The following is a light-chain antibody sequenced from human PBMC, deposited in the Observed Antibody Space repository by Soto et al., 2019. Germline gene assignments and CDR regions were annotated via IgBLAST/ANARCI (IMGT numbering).Light chain of an antibody. J-gene: IGKJ4*01. V-gene: IGKV3-20*01. CDR1: HTVSSNY. CDR3: QQYGSSPPLT. CDR2: GAS. Sequence: EILLTQSPGTLSLSPGGRATLSCRASHTVSSNYLAWYQQRPGQAPRLLIYGASGRATDIPDRFSGCGSGTDSTININGMEPEGCAVYYCQQYGSSPPLTFGGGTRVEIK.